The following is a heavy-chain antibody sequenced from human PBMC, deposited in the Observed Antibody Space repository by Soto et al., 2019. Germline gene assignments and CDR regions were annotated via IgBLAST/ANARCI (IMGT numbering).Heavy chain of an antibody. J-gene: IGHJ4*02. CDR1: GISFCMYR. V-gene: IGHV3-74*01. CDR2: IKSDGTVT. Sequence: GGSIKLSSVVSGISFCMYRMHWVRQAPGKGLVWVSHIKSDGTVTHYTDSVRGRFIISRDNAKNTLFLQMNSLRAEDTAVYYCARENYDFWSGYYLDYWGQGT. CDR3: ARENYDFWSGYYLDY. D-gene: IGHD3-3*01.